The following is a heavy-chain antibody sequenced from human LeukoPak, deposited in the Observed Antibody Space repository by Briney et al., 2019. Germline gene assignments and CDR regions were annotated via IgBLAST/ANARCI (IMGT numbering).Heavy chain of an antibody. Sequence: PGGSLRLSCAASGFTFSSYAMSWVRQAPGKGLEWVSAISGSGGGAYYADSVKGRFTISRDNSKNTLYLQMNSLRVEDTAVYYCARDRYGGNPEGWGQGTLVTVSS. CDR1: GFTFSSYA. D-gene: IGHD4-23*01. CDR2: ISGSGGGA. CDR3: ARDRYGGNPEG. J-gene: IGHJ4*02. V-gene: IGHV3-23*01.